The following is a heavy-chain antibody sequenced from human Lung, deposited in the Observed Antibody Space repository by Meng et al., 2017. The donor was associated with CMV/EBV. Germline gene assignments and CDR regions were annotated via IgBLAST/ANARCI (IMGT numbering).Heavy chain of an antibody. CDR3: ASGSWVGAFDI. CDR2: ISAYNGNT. D-gene: IGHD2-15*01. CDR1: GYTFTSYG. V-gene: IGHV1-18*01. Sequence: ESXKISCKASGYTFTSYGISWVRQAPGQGLEWMGWISAYNGNTNYAQKLQGRVTMTTDTSTSTAYMELRSLRSDDTAVYYCASGSWVGAFDIWGQGTMVTVSS. J-gene: IGHJ3*02.